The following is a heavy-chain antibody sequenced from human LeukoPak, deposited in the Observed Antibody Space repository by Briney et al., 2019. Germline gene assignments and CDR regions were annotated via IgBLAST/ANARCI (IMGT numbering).Heavy chain of an antibody. D-gene: IGHD4-17*01. Sequence: SETVSLTCAVSGYSISNDYYWGWIRQPPGRGLEWTGHIYHSGSGYYNPSLKSRVAMSVDTSKNQFSLKLSSVTAVDTAVYYCTRKATTGPTKAAFDVWGQGTMVTVSS. CDR3: TRKATTGPTKAAFDV. CDR1: GYSISNDYY. V-gene: IGHV4-28*01. CDR2: IYHSGSG. J-gene: IGHJ3*01.